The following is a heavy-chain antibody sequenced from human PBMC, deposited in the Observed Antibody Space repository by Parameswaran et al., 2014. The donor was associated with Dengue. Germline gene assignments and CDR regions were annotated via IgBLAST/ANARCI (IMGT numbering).Heavy chain of an antibody. V-gene: IGHV1-18*01. D-gene: IGHD6-13*01. CDR2: ISAYNGNT. Sequence: WVRQAPGQGLEWMGWISAYNGNTNYAQKLQGRVTMTTDTSTSTAYMELRSLRSDDTAVYYCARESVGSSWPYYYYYYGMDVWGQGTTVTVSS. CDR3: ARESVGSSWPYYYYYYGMDV. J-gene: IGHJ6*02.